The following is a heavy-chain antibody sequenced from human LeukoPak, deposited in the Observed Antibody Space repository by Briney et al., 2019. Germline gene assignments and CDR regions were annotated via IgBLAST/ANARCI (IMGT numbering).Heavy chain of an antibody. Sequence: SETLSLTCAVYGGSFSGYYWSWIRQPPGKGLEWIGEINHSGSTNYNPSLKSRVTISVDTSKNQFSLKLSSVTAADTAVNYCARWNYYDSSGYYYYFDYWGQGTLVTVSS. J-gene: IGHJ4*02. V-gene: IGHV4-34*01. CDR2: INHSGST. D-gene: IGHD3-22*01. CDR1: GGSFSGYY. CDR3: ARWNYYDSSGYYYYFDY.